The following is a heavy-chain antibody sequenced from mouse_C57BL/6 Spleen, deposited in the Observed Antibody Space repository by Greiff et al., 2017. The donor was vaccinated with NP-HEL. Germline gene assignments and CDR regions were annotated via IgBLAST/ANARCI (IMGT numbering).Heavy chain of an antibody. Sequence: VQLQQSGAELVKPGASVKISCEASGYAFSSYWMNWVKQRPGKGLEWTGQIYPGEGDTNYNGRFKGKATLTADKSSSTAYRQLSSLTSEDSAVYFCARHPYFDYWGQGTTLTVSS. CDR3: ARHPYFDY. V-gene: IGHV1-80*01. J-gene: IGHJ2*01. CDR1: GYAFSSYW. CDR2: IYPGEGDT.